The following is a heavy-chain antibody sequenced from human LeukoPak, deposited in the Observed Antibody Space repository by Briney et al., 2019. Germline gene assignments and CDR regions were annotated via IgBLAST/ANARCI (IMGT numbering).Heavy chain of an antibody. V-gene: IGHV1-2*04. J-gene: IGHJ4*02. Sequence: ASVTVSCTASGYTFTGCYMHWVRQAPGQGLEWMGWINPNSGGTNYAQKFQGWVAMTRDTSISTAYMELSRLRSDDTAVYYCAREVYGSGSYFFDYWGQGTLVTVSS. CDR2: INPNSGGT. CDR3: AREVYGSGSYFFDY. D-gene: IGHD3-10*01. CDR1: GYTFTGCY.